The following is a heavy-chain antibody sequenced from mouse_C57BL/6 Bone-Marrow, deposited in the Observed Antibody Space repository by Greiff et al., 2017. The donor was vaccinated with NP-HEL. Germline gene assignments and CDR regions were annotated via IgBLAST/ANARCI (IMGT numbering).Heavy chain of an antibody. Sequence: VQLQQPGAELVKPGASVKLSCKASGYTFTSYWMHWVKQRPGQGLEWIGMIHPNSGSTNYNEKFKSKATLTVDKSSSTAYMQLSSLTSEDSAVYYCAREGWLLRGYAMDYWGQGTSVTVSS. V-gene: IGHV1-64*01. J-gene: IGHJ4*01. CDR2: IHPNSGST. CDR1: GYTFTSYW. D-gene: IGHD2-3*01. CDR3: AREGWLLRGYAMDY.